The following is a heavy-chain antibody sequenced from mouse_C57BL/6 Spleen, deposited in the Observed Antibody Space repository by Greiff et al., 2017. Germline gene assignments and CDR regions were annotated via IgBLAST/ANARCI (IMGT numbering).Heavy chain of an antibody. D-gene: IGHD3-2*02. CDR2: IYPGDGDT. Sequence: QVQLKQSGPELVKPGASVKISCKASGYAFSSSWMNWVKQRPGKGLEWIGRIYPGDGDTNYNGKFKGKATLTADKSSSTAYMQLSSLTSEDSAVYFCARQLRLRDAMDYWGQGTSVTVSS. V-gene: IGHV1-82*01. CDR1: GYAFSSSW. CDR3: ARQLRLRDAMDY. J-gene: IGHJ4*01.